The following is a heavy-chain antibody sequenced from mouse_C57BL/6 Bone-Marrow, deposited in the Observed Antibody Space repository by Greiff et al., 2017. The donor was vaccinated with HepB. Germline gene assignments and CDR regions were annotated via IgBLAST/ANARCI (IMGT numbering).Heavy chain of an antibody. D-gene: IGHD2-4*01. CDR1: GYAFSSSW. Sequence: VMLVESGPELVKPGASVKISCKASGYAFSSSWMNWVKQRPGKGLEWIGRIYPGDGDTNYNGKFKGKATLTADKSSSTAYMQLSSLTSEDSAVYFCARNPINVSPYYAMDYWGQGTSVTVSS. J-gene: IGHJ4*01. V-gene: IGHV1-82*01. CDR2: IYPGDGDT. CDR3: ARNPINVSPYYAMDY.